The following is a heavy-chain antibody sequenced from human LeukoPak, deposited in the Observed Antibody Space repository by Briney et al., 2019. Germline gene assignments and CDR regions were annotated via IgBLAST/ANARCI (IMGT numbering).Heavy chain of an antibody. CDR3: AKDGLGP. V-gene: IGHV3-30*18. CDR1: GFTFSSYG. Sequence: GGSLRLSCAASGFTFSSYGMHWVRQAPGKGLEWVAVISYDGSNKYYADSVKGRFTISRDNSKNTLYLQMNSLRAEDTAVYYCAKDGLGPWGQGTLVTVSS. J-gene: IGHJ5*02. CDR2: ISYDGSNK.